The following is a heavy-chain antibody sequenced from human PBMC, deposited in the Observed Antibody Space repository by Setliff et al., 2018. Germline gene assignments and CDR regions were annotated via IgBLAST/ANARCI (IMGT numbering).Heavy chain of an antibody. D-gene: IGHD2-15*01. J-gene: IGHJ5*01. V-gene: IGHV4-4*07. CDR3: VRDRYGRNSDGSGVYNWIDS. CDR1: GGSISSYY. Sequence: SLTCTVSGGSISSYYWSWIRQPAGKGLEWIGHISPSGSTTYNPSVKSRVTISLDTSKNHFSLKLDSVTAADTAMYYCVRDRYGRNSDGSGVYNWIDSWGQGILVTVSS. CDR2: ISPSGST.